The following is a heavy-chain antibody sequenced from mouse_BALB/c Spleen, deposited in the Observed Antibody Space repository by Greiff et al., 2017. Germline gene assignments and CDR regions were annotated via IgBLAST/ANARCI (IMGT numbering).Heavy chain of an antibody. J-gene: IGHJ2*01. CDR3: ARGKAFYYYGSNYFDY. CDR1: GYSITSDYA. V-gene: IGHV3-2*02. Sequence: ESGPGLVKPSQSLSLTCTVTGYSITSDYAWNWIRQFPGNKLEWMGYISYSGSTSYNPSLKSRISITRDTSKNQFFLQLNSVTTEDTATYYCARGKAFYYYGSNYFDYWGQGTTLTVSS. D-gene: IGHD1-1*01. CDR2: ISYSGST.